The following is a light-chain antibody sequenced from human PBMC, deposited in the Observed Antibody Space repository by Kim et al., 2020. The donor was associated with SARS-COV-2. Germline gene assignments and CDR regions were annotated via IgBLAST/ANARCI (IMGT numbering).Light chain of an antibody. V-gene: IGLV2-18*02. CDR3: GSYTSSSTWV. CDR2: EGS. CDR1: SSDIGSYER. J-gene: IGLJ3*02. Sequence: GQSDTIACTGNSSDIGSYERVYWYQQHPGTAPKIMIYEGSKRTSGGPDRCSGGKSGNTASLTISGLQAEDEADYYCGSYTSSSTWVFGGGTQLTVL.